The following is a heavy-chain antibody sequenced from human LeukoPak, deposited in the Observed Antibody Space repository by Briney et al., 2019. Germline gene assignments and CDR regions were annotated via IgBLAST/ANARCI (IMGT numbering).Heavy chain of an antibody. CDR1: GYTLTELS. Sequence: ASVKVSCKVSGYTLTELSMHWVRQAPGKGLEWMGGFYPKDGETIYAQKFQGRVTMTEDTSTDTAYMELSSLRSEDTAVYYCATGITMVRGVMFYWGQGTLVTVSS. D-gene: IGHD3-10*01. CDR2: FYPKDGET. V-gene: IGHV1-24*01. J-gene: IGHJ4*02. CDR3: ATGITMVRGVMFY.